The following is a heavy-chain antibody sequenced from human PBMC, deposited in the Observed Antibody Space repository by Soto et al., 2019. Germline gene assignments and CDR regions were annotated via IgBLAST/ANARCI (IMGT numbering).Heavy chain of an antibody. CDR2: TYYSGST. J-gene: IGHJ5*02. CDR3: ARQGPASILKTWFEP. V-gene: IGHV4-59*01. CDR1: GASISSYY. D-gene: IGHD2-2*01. Sequence: PSETLSPPCTVSGASISSYYWIWIRQPPGKGLEWIGSTYYSGSTNYNPSLKSRATLSLDTYNNQFSLTLSYVTAADTAVYYCARQGPASILKTWFEPWGKGTLGPVS.